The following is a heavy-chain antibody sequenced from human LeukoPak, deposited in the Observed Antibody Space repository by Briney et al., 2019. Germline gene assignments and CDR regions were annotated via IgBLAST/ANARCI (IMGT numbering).Heavy chain of an antibody. J-gene: IGHJ4*02. CDR2: IKQDESEE. CDR3: ARERPYWWTFDY. Sequence: GGSLRLSCAASGFTFSSYAMSWVRQAPGRGLGWVAIIKQDESEEYYVDSVKGRFTISRDNAKNSLYLQMNSLRAEDTAVYYCARERPYWWTFDYWGQGTLVTVSS. CDR1: GFTFSSYA. V-gene: IGHV3-7*01. D-gene: IGHD2-8*02.